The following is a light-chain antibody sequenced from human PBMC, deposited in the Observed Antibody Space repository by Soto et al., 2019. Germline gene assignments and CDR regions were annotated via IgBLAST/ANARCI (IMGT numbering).Light chain of an antibody. CDR1: FSDVGGYNY. CDR3: SSYRGTRTLVV. J-gene: IGLJ2*01. V-gene: IGLV2-14*03. Sequence: QSALIQPASVSGSPGQSITISCTGSFSDVGGYNYVSWYQQHTGKPPKLIIFDVDNRPSGISDRFSGSKSEYTASLTISGLRAEDEADYYCSSYRGTRTLVVFGGGTKLTVL. CDR2: DVD.